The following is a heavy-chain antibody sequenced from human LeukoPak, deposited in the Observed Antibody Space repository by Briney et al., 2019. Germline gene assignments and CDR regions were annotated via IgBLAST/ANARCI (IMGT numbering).Heavy chain of an antibody. CDR1: GGSISSSNR. V-gene: IGHV4-4*02. Sequence: SETLSLTCAVSGGSISSSNRWSWVRQPPGKGLEWIGEIYHSGSTNYNPSLKSRVTISVDKSKNQFSLKLSSATAADTAVYYCARGSTSAAAASYFDYWGQGTLVTVSS. CDR3: ARGSTSAAAASYFDY. CDR2: IYHSGST. D-gene: IGHD6-13*01. J-gene: IGHJ4*02.